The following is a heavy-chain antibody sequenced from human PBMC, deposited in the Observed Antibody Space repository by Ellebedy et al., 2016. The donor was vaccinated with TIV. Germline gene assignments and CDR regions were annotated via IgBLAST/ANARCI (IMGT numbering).Heavy chain of an antibody. CDR3: TTDPIWFGERTDDY. V-gene: IGHV3-48*03. Sequence: GGSLRLSCAASGFTFSSYEMNWVRQAPGKGLEWVSYISSSGSTIYYADSVKGRFTISRDNAKNSLYLQMNSLKTEDTAVYYCTTDPIWFGERTDDYWGQGTLVTVSS. J-gene: IGHJ4*02. CDR2: ISSSGSTI. D-gene: IGHD3-10*01. CDR1: GFTFSSYE.